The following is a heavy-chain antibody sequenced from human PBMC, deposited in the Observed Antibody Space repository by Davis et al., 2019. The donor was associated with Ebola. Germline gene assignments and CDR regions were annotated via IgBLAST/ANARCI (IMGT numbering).Heavy chain of an antibody. CDR3: ARWSRGNALDS. CDR1: GFTFSDHY. D-gene: IGHD4-23*01. Sequence: GASLPISCDASGFTFSDHYFSWLRQAPGKGLDWVSYITSSGHNQFYSDSVKGRFTISRDNARDSVYLQMNSLTADDTAVYYCARWSRGNALDSWGQGAQVTVSS. V-gene: IGHV3-11*04. J-gene: IGHJ4*02. CDR2: ITSSGHNQ.